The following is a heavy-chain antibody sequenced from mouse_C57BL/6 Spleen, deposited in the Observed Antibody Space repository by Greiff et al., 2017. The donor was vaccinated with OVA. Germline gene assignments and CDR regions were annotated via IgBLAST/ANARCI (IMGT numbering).Heavy chain of an antibody. V-gene: IGHV2-2*01. CDR2: IWSGGST. J-gene: IGHJ4*01. CDR1: GFSLTSYG. CDR3: ARRGSYYYGSSPYAMDY. Sequence: QVQLKESGPGLVQPSQSLSITCTVSGFSLTSYGVHWVRQSPGKGLEWLGVIWSGGSTDYNAAFISRLSISKDNSKSQVFFKMNSLQADDTAIYYCARRGSYYYGSSPYAMDYWGQGTSVTVSS. D-gene: IGHD1-1*01.